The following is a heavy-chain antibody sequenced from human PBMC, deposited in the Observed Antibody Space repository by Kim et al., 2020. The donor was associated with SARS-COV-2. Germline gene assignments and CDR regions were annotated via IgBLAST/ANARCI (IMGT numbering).Heavy chain of an antibody. D-gene: IGHD1-1*01. Sequence: SETLSLTCTVSGGSISSSSYYWGWIRQPPGKGLEWIGSIYYSGSTYYNPSLKSRVTISVDTSKNQFSLKLSSVTAADTAVYYCARHRAQLERYWYFDLWGRGTLVTVSS. CDR2: IYYSGST. CDR1: GGSISSSSYY. CDR3: ARHRAQLERYWYFDL. J-gene: IGHJ2*01. V-gene: IGHV4-39*01.